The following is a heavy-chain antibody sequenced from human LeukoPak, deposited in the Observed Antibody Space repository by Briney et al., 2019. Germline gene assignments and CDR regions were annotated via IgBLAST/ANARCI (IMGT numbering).Heavy chain of an antibody. J-gene: IGHJ4*02. D-gene: IGHD3-10*01. Sequence: PSETLSLTCAVYGGSFSGYYWSWIRQPPGKGLEWIGEINHSGSTNYNPSLKSRVTISVDTSKNQFSLKLSSVTAADTAVYYCATYGSGTPVDYWGQGTLVTVSS. CDR1: GGSFSGYY. CDR2: INHSGST. CDR3: ATYGSGTPVDY. V-gene: IGHV4-34*01.